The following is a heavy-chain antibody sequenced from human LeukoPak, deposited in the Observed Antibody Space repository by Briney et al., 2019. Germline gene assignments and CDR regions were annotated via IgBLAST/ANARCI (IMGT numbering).Heavy chain of an antibody. CDR1: GFTFSSYW. CDR3: ARDSNGWYRMDV. D-gene: IGHD6-19*01. J-gene: IGHJ6*02. V-gene: IGHV3-74*01. CDR2: INSDGSST. Sequence: GGSLRLSCAASGFTFSSYWVHWVRQAPGKGLVWVSRINSDGSSTSYADSVKGRFTISRDNAKNTLYLQMNSLRAEDTAVYYCARDSNGWYRMDVWGQGTTVTASS.